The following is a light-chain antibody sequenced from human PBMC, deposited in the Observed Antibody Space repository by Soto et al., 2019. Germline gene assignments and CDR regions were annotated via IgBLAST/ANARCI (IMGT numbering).Light chain of an antibody. CDR3: QSYDSSLSGSWV. CDR2: GNS. Sequence: QSVLTQPPSVSGAPGQRVTISCTGSSSNIGAGYDVHWYQQLPGTAPKLLIYGNSNRPSGVPDRFSGSKSGTSASLAITRLQAEDEADYYCQSYDSSLSGSWVFGGGTKLTVL. J-gene: IGLJ3*02. CDR1: SSNIGAGYD. V-gene: IGLV1-40*01.